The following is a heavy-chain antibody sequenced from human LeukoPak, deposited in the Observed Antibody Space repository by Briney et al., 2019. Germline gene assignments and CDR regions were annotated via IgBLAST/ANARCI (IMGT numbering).Heavy chain of an antibody. CDR2: ISGSGGST. D-gene: IGHD2-15*01. V-gene: IGHV3-23*01. CDR1: GFTFSSYA. J-gene: IGHJ4*02. Sequence: GGSLRLSCAASGFTFSSYAMSGVRQGPGKGLEWVSAISGSGGSTYYADSVKGRFTISRDNSKNTLYLQMNSLRAEDTAVYYCAKENQVVVAAIPDYWGQGTLVTVSA. CDR3: AKENQVVVAAIPDY.